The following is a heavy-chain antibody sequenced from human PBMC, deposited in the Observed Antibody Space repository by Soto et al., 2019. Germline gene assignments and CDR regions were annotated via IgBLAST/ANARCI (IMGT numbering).Heavy chain of an antibody. J-gene: IGHJ5*02. CDR1: GGTLSSYA. D-gene: IGHD2-8*01. CDR3: ARVGYCTNGVCYTLSNWFYL. CDR2: IIPIFGTA. Sequence: SVKVSCKASGGTLSSYAISWVRQAPGQGLEWMGGIIPIFGTANYAQKFQGRVTITADESTSTAYMELSSLRSEDTAVYYCARVGYCTNGVCYTLSNWFYLCGQGTL. V-gene: IGHV1-69*13.